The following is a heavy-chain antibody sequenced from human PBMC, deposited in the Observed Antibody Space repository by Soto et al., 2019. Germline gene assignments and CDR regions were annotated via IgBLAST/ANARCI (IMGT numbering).Heavy chain of an antibody. CDR2: ISYDGSDK. D-gene: IGHD2-2*01. V-gene: IGHV3-30*18. J-gene: IGHJ4*02. Sequence: GSLRLSCAAPRFTISGHAMHWVRQAPGKGLEWLAVISYDGSDKFYGDSVKGRFTISRDNSKNTLYLQMSSLTAEDKAVYYCAKGTSKLDYWGQGTLVTVS. CDR3: AKGTSKLDY. CDR1: RFTISGHA.